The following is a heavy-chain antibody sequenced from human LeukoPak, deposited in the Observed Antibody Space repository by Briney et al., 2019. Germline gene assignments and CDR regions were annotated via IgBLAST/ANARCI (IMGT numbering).Heavy chain of an antibody. V-gene: IGHV4-61*08. D-gene: IGHD5-18*01. CDR3: AALGYSYGFDY. CDR2: IYYSGSN. Sequence: SETLSLTCTVSGGSISSGGYYWSWIRQPPGKGVEWIGYIYYSGSNNYNPSLKSRVTISVDTSKNQFSLKLSSVTAADTAVYYCAALGYSYGFDYWGQGTLVTVSS. J-gene: IGHJ4*02. CDR1: GGSISSGGYY.